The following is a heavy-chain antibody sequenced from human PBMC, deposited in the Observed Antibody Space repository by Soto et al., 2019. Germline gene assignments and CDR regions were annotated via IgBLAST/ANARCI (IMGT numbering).Heavy chain of an antibody. CDR1: GYPFSKYG. D-gene: IGHD5-12*01. Sequence: QLQLVQSGAEVERPGASVRVSCKAYGYPFSKYGISWIRQAPGQGLEWMGWIKPDNGDTNYAQKFQGRVTMTTDTSSNTAYMELRSLRSDDTAVYYCATSYDSGFDPWGQATLVIVSS. CDR2: IKPDNGDT. CDR3: ATSYDSGFDP. J-gene: IGHJ5*02. V-gene: IGHV1-18*04.